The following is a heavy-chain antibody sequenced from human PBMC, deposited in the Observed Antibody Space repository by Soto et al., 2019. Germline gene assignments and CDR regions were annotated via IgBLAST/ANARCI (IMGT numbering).Heavy chain of an antibody. CDR2: IDPSDSYA. Sequence: GESLKISCKGSGYSFSSYWISWVRQLPGKGLEWMGRIDPSDSYANYSPSFQGHVTISADKSISTAYLQWSSLEASDTAMYYCMRYKTTPYSSGWYYWGQGTLVTVAS. CDR1: GYSFSSYW. D-gene: IGHD6-19*01. J-gene: IGHJ4*02. CDR3: MRYKTTPYSSGWYY. V-gene: IGHV5-10-1*01.